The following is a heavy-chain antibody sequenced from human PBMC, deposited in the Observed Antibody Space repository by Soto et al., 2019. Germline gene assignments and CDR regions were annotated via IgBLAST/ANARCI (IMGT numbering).Heavy chain of an antibody. CDR2: ISAYNGNT. D-gene: IGHD3-22*01. CDR3: ARVLGDYYDSSGYYQDYFDY. J-gene: IGHJ4*02. CDR1: GGTFSSYA. V-gene: IGHV1-18*01. Sequence: QVQLVQSGAEVKKPGSSVKVSCKASGGTFSSYAISWVRQAPGQGLEWMGWISAYNGNTNYAQKLQGRVTMTTDTSTSTAYMELRSLRSDDTAVYYCARVLGDYYDSSGYYQDYFDYWGQGTLVTVSS.